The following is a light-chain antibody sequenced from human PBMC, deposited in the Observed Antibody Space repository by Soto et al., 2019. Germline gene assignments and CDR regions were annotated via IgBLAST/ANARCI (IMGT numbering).Light chain of an antibody. CDR1: QDISNY. V-gene: IGKV1-33*01. CDR3: QQYDNLVT. CDR2: DAS. Sequence: DIQMTQSPSSLSASVGDRITITCQASQDISNYLNWYQQKPGKGPKLLIYDASLLKTGVPSRFSGTGSGTDFTLTISSLQPEDVATYYCQQYDNLVTFGQGTRLEIK. J-gene: IGKJ5*01.